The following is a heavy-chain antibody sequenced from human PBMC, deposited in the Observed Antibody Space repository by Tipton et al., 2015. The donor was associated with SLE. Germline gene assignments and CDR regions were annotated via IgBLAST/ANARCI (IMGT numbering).Heavy chain of an antibody. CDR2: ISGRSDYI. V-gene: IGHV3-21*03. CDR3: VRDLAVTTPEYFQH. CDR1: GFTFSRFG. J-gene: IGHJ1*01. Sequence: SLRLSCEASGFTFSRFGMNWLRQAPGKGLEWVSFISGRSDYIYYADSMKGRFTISRDNAKNSVFLQIDSLRAEDSAVYFCVRDLAVTTPEYFQHWGHGTQVTVSS. D-gene: IGHD4-17*01.